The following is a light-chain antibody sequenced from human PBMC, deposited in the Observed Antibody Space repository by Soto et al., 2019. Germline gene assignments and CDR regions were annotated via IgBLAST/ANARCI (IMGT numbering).Light chain of an antibody. CDR3: QHYGSSPPIT. CDR2: GAS. Sequence: EIVMTQSPATLSVSPGERATLSCRASQSVSSNLAWYQQKPGQAPRLLIYGASTRATGIPARFSGSGSGTDFTLTISSLEPEDFAVYYCQHYGSSPPITFGQGTRLEIK. CDR1: QSVSSN. V-gene: IGKV3-15*01. J-gene: IGKJ5*01.